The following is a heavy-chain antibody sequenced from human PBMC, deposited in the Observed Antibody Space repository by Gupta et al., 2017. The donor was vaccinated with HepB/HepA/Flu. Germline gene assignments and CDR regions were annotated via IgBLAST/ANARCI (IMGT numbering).Heavy chain of an antibody. V-gene: IGHV3-23*01. D-gene: IGHD5-18*01. J-gene: IGHJ6*03. CDR1: GFTFSSYA. Sequence: EVQLLESGGGLVQPGGSLRLSCAASGFTFSSYAMRWVRQAPGKGLEWVSAISGSGGSTYYADSVKGRFTISRDNSKNTLYLQMNSLRAEDTAVYYCAKAQMLDTAMANYYMDVWGKGTTVTVSS. CDR3: AKAQMLDTAMANYYMDV. CDR2: ISGSGGST.